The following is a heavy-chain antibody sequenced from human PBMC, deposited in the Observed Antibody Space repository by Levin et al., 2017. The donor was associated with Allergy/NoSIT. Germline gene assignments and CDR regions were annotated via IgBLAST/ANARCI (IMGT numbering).Heavy chain of an antibody. CDR1: GYTFTGYY. V-gene: IGHV1-2*02. CDR3: ARERPGTGNWFDP. D-gene: IGHD2-8*02. CDR2: INPNSGGT. Sequence: ASVKVSCKASGYTFTGYYMHWVRQAPGQGLEWMGWINPNSGGTNYAQKFQGRVTMTRDTSISTAYMELSRLRSDDTAVYYCARERPGTGNWFDPWGQGTLVTVSS. J-gene: IGHJ5*02.